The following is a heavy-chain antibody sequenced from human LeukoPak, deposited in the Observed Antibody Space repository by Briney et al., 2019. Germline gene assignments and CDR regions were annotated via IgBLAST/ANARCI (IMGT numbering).Heavy chain of an antibody. D-gene: IGHD3-10*01. CDR1: GGSISSYY. CDR3: ARTPTMVPSVVSVFDY. V-gene: IGHV4-59*01. CDR2: IYYSGST. J-gene: IGHJ4*02. Sequence: SETLSLTCTVSGGSISSYYGSWIRQPPGKGLEWIGYIYYSGSTNYNPSLKSRVTISVDTSKNQFSLKLSSVTAADTAVYYCARTPTMVPSVVSVFDYWGQGTLVTVSS.